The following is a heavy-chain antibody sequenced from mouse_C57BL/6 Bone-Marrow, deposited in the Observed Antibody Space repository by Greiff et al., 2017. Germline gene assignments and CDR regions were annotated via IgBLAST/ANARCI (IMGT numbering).Heavy chain of an antibody. CDR1: GFNIKDDY. V-gene: IGHV14-4*01. CDR2: IDPENGDP. Sequence: VQLQQSGAELVRPGASVKLSCTASGFNIKDDYMHWVKQRPEQGLEWIGWIDPENGDPEYASKFQGKATITADTSSNTAYLQLSSLTSEDTAVYYCTTEGSYFDYWGQGTTLTVSS. CDR3: TTEGSYFDY. J-gene: IGHJ2*01. D-gene: IGHD3-3*01.